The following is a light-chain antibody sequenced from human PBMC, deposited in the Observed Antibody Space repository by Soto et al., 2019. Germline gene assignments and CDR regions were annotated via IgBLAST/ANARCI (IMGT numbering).Light chain of an antibody. V-gene: IGKV1-39*01. Sequence: DIQMTQSPSSLSASVGDRVTISCRSSQSISTYLNWYQQKPGTAPRLLIYRASSVKSGVPPRFSGSGSGRDFTLTISRLRPEDIATYFCQQSYSSPPWTFGQGTKVDIK. J-gene: IGKJ1*01. CDR2: RAS. CDR3: QQSYSSPPWT. CDR1: QSISTY.